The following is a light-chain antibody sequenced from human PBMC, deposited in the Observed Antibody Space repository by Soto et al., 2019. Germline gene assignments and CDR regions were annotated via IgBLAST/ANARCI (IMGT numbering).Light chain of an antibody. CDR3: QQSFSSPPWT. J-gene: IGKJ1*01. V-gene: IGKV1-39*01. CDR2: AAS. Sequence: DIQMTQSPSSLSASVGDSVTITCRASQNIKTYLNWYQQKPGKAPNLLIYAASSLHSGVPSRFSGGGSGTDFTLTISSLQPEDFATYYCQQSFSSPPWTFGQGTKVEIK. CDR1: QNIKTY.